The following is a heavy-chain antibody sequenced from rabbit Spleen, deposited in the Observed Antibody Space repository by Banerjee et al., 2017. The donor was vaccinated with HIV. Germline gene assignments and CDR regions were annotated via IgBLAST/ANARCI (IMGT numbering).Heavy chain of an antibody. D-gene: IGHD4-2*01. CDR1: GFDFSSYG. J-gene: IGHJ6*01. CDR3: ARDLAGYVGFGYISYLDL. Sequence: QLVESGGGLVQPGGSLKLSCKASGFDFSSYGVSWVRQAPGKGLEWIGFIDPIFSGTYYANWVNGRFTISSHNAQNTLYLQLNSLTAADTATYFCARDLAGYVGFGYISYLDLWGPGTLVTVS. V-gene: IGHV1S7*01. CDR2: IDPIFSGT.